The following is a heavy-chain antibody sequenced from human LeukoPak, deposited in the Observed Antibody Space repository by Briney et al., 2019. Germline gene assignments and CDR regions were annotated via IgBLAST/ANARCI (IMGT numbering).Heavy chain of an antibody. V-gene: IGHV3-53*01. CDR2: IYSGGST. J-gene: IGHJ4*02. D-gene: IGHD5-24*01. Sequence: QPGGSLRLSCAASGFTVSSNYMSWVRQAPGKGLEWVSVIYSGGSTYYADSVKGRFTISRDNSKNTLYLQMNSLRAEDTAVYYCARDGGGYNEVLDYWGQGTLVTVSS. CDR1: GFTVSSNY. CDR3: ARDGGGYNEVLDY.